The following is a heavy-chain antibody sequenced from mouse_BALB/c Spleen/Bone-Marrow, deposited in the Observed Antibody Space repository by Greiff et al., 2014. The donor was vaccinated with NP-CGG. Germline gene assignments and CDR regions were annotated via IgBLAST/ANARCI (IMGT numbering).Heavy chain of an antibody. Sequence: VQLQQSGPGLVAPSQSLSITCTVSGFSLTDYGVSWIRQPPGKGLEWLGVIWGGGSTYYNSALKSRLSISKDNSKSQVFLKMNSPETVDTAMYYCAKLGRSYYYFDVWGAGTTVTVSS. CDR3: AKLGRSYYYFDV. V-gene: IGHV2-6-5*01. J-gene: IGHJ1*01. CDR2: IWGGGST. CDR1: GFSLTDYG. D-gene: IGHD1-1*01.